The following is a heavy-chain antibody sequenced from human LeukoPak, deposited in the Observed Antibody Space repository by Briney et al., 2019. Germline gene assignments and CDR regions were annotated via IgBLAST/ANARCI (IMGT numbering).Heavy chain of an antibody. CDR2: ISYDGSNK. CDR3: ARDLDRLGYFDY. D-gene: IGHD6-19*01. CDR1: GFTFSSYA. Sequence: GGSLRLSCAASGFTFSSYAMHWVRQAPGKGLEWVAVISYDGSNKYYADSVKGRFTISRDNSKNTLYLQMNSLRAEDTAVYYCARDLDRLGYFDYWGQGTLVTVSS. J-gene: IGHJ4*02. V-gene: IGHV3-30-3*01.